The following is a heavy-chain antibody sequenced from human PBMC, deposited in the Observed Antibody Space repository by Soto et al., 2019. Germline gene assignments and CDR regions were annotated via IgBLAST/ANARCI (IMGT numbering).Heavy chain of an antibody. CDR1: GGTFITYG. CDR3: AREVDPYYGGNSLSLDY. V-gene: IGHV1-69*13. J-gene: IGHJ4*02. CDR2: IIPKFGTT. Sequence: QVQLVQSGAEVKKPGSSVKVSCKASGGTFITYGINWVRLAPGQGLEWMGWIIPKFGTTKNAQKFQGRVTLTADESTNTAYMELKYLRSEDTAVYFCAREVDPYYGGNSLSLDYWGQGTLVTVSS. D-gene: IGHD4-17*01.